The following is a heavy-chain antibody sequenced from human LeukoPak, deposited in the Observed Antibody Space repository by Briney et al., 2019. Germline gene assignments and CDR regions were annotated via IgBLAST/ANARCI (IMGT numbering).Heavy chain of an antibody. Sequence: PGGSLRLSCAASGFTFDDYTMHWVRQAPGKGLEWVSLISWDGGSTYYADSVKGRFTISRDNSKNTLYLQMNSLRAEDTAVYYCAKDLRSGYDLGIFDYWGQGTLVTVSS. CDR2: ISWDGGST. D-gene: IGHD5-12*01. J-gene: IGHJ4*02. CDR1: GFTFDDYT. CDR3: AKDLRSGYDLGIFDY. V-gene: IGHV3-43*01.